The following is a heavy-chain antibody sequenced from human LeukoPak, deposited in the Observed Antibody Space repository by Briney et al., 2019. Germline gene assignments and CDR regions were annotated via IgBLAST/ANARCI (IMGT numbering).Heavy chain of an antibody. V-gene: IGHV3-74*01. Sequence: GGSLRLSCAASGFTFSNYMMHWVRQAPGKGLVWVSRIKSDGITITYADSVKGRFTISRDNAKNTLYLQMNSLRAEDTAVYYCVSFYETYWGRGTLVTVSS. D-gene: IGHD2/OR15-2a*01. CDR3: VSFYETY. J-gene: IGHJ4*02. CDR2: IKSDGITI. CDR1: GFTFSNYM.